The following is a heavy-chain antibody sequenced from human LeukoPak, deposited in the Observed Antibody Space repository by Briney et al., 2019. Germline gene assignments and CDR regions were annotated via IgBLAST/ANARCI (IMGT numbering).Heavy chain of an antibody. CDR2: IYYSGST. J-gene: IGHJ4*02. V-gene: IGHV4-39*01. CDR1: GGSISSSSYY. D-gene: IGHD4-11*01. CDR3: ARLRRADYSNYRGNFDY. Sequence: PSETLSLTCTVSGGSISSSSYYWGWIRQPPGKGLEWIGSIYYSGSTYYSPSLKSRVTISVDTSKNQFSLKLSSVTAADTAVYYCARLRRADYSNYRGNFDYWGQGTLVTVSS.